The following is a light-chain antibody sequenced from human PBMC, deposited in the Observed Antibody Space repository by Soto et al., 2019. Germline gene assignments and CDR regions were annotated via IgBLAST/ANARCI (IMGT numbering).Light chain of an antibody. J-gene: IGLJ3*02. V-gene: IGLV1-40*01. CDR3: QSYDSSFWV. CDR1: SSNIGAGYD. Sequence: QSVLTQPPSVYGAPGQRVTISCTGSSSNIGAGYDVHWYQQLPGTAPKLLIYGNSNRPSGVPDRFSGSKSGTSASLAITGLQAEDEADYYCQSYDSSFWVFGGGTKLTVL. CDR2: GNS.